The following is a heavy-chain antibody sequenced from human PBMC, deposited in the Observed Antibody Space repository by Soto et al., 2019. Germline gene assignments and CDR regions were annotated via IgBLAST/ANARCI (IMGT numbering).Heavy chain of an antibody. J-gene: IGHJ4*02. CDR2: TSYDGSNK. Sequence: QVQLVESGGGVVQPGRSLRLSCAASGFTFSSYGMHWVREAPGKGLEWVAVTSYDGSNKYYTDSLKGRFTISRDNSKNTLYLQMNSLRSEDTAVYYCAKDFGRMAATGTFDYWGQGTLVTVSS. CDR3: AKDFGRMAATGTFDY. CDR1: GFTFSSYG. V-gene: IGHV3-30*18. D-gene: IGHD6-13*01.